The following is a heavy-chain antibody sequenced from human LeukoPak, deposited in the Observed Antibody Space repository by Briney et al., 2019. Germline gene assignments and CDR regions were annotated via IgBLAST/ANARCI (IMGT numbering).Heavy chain of an antibody. CDR1: GGSISSSSYY. D-gene: IGHD3-22*01. V-gene: IGHV4-39*07. CDR2: IYYSGST. J-gene: IGHJ3*02. CDR3: ARDSGHYYDSDLNAFDI. Sequence: SETLSLTCTVSGGSISSSSYYWGWIRQPPGKGLEWIGSIYYSGSTYYNPSLKSRVTISGDTSKNQFSLKLSSVTAADTAVYYCARDSGHYYDSDLNAFDIWGQGTMVTVSS.